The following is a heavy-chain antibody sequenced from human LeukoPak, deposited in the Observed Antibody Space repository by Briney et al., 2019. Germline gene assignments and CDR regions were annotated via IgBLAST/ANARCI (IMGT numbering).Heavy chain of an antibody. CDR3: ARVQGSSGPGIFDY. J-gene: IGHJ4*02. CDR1: GFTFSSYW. Sequence: GGSLRLSCAASGFTFSSYWMSWVRQAPGKGLEWVANIKQDGREKYYVDSVKGRFTISRDNAKNSLYLQMNSLRAEDTAVYYCARVQGSSGPGIFDYWGQGTLVTVSS. V-gene: IGHV3-7*01. CDR2: IKQDGREK. D-gene: IGHD6-19*01.